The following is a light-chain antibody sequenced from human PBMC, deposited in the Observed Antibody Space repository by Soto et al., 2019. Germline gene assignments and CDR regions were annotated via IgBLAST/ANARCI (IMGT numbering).Light chain of an antibody. Sequence: DIQMTQSPSSLSASIGDRVTITCRASQGTRNDLGWYQQKPAKAPKRLIYAAFSLQSGVPSRFSGRGSGTEFTLTISSLQPEDFATYYCLQHNRYLLTFGGGTKVEIK. J-gene: IGKJ4*01. CDR2: AAF. V-gene: IGKV1-17*01. CDR3: LQHNRYLLT. CDR1: QGTRND.